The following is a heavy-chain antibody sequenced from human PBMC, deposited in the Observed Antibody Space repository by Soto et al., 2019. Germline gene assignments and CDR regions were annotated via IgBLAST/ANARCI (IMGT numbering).Heavy chain of an antibody. CDR1: GFIFNTYS. V-gene: IGHV3-48*02. CDR2: ISSSSSTI. J-gene: IGHJ4*02. D-gene: IGHD3-16*02. CDR3: ARGYPYFDY. Sequence: VQLVESGGGLVQPGGSLRLSCAASGFIFNTYSMNWVRQAPGKGLEWISYISSSSSTIYYADSVKGRFTISRDNAKNSVYLQMSSLRDEDTAVYYCARGYPYFDYWGQGTLVTVSS.